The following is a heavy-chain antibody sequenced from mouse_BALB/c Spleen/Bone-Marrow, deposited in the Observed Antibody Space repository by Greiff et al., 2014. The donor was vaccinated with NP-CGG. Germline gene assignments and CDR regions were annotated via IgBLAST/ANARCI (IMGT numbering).Heavy chain of an antibody. Sequence: EVQLQESGAELVKPGASVKLSCTASGFNIKDTYMHWVKQRPEQGLEWIGRIDPANGNTKYDPKFQDKASITADTSSNTAYLQLSSLTSEDTAVYYCARREVITRIWYFDVWGAGTTVTASS. J-gene: IGHJ1*01. CDR2: IDPANGNT. CDR1: GFNIKDTY. V-gene: IGHV14-3*02. D-gene: IGHD1-2*01. CDR3: ARREVITRIWYFDV.